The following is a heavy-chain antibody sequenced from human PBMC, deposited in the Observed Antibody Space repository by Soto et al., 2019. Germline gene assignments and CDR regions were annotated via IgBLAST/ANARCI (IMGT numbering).Heavy chain of an antibody. Sequence: PGGSLRLSCISSGFTFRTYTMTWVRQAPGKGLEWVSGIRGFSPYTFYAESVKGRFTISRDNAKNSLYLQMNSLRAEDTAVYYCARDRGYGAYDYYCNAMDVWGQGTTVTVSS. CDR3: ARDRGYGAYDYYCNAMDV. CDR2: IRGFSPYT. CDR1: GFTFRTYT. J-gene: IGHJ6*02. D-gene: IGHD4-17*01. V-gene: IGHV3-21*06.